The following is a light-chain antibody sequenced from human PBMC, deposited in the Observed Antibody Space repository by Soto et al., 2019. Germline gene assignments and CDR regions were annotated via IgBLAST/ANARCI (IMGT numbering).Light chain of an antibody. J-gene: IGLJ1*01. CDR3: CSYAGIYSYV. V-gene: IGLV2-11*01. CDR1: SSDVGRFEY. CDR2: DIT. Sequence: QSALTQPASVSGSPGQSVTISCTGTSSDVGRFEYVSWYQQHPGEAPKVVVYDITKRPSGVPDRFSGSKSGNTASLTISGLQAEDEADYYCCSYAGIYSYVFGTGTKLTVL.